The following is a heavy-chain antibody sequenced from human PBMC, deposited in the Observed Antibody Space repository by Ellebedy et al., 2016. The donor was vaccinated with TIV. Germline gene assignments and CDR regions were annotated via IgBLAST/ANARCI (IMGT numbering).Heavy chain of an antibody. Sequence: GGSLRLSXAASGFPFSSYSMNWVRQAPGKGLEWVSSISSSSSYIYYADSVKGRFTISRDNAKNSLYLQMNSLRAEDTAVYYCARAPRGTVTTWIDYWGQGTLVTVSS. CDR2: ISSSSSYI. CDR3: ARAPRGTVTTWIDY. V-gene: IGHV3-21*01. CDR1: GFPFSSYS. D-gene: IGHD4-17*01. J-gene: IGHJ4*02.